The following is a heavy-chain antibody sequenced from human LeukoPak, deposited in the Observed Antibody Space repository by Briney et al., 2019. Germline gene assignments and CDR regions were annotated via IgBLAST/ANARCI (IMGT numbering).Heavy chain of an antibody. CDR1: GFTFDDYA. CDR2: ISGDGGST. J-gene: IGHJ4*02. V-gene: IGHV3-43*02. D-gene: IGHD3-22*01. CDR3: HCYYYDSSGYYYHDY. Sequence: GGSLRLSCAASGFTFDDYAMHWVRQAPGKGLEWVSLISGDGGSTYYADSVKGRFTISRDNSKNTLYLQMNSLRAEDTAVYYCHCYYYDSSGYYYHDYWGQGTLVTVSS.